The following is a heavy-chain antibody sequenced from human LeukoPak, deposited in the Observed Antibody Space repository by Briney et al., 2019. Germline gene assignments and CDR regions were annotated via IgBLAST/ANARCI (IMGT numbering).Heavy chain of an antibody. CDR2: IRYDGSDK. Sequence: GGSLRLSCAASGFIFINYGMHWVRQAPGKGLEWVAFIRYDGSDKYYADSVKDRFTISRDNSKNTLYLQMNSLRPEDTAVYYCAKDNGRSGSYPRYFDYWGQGTLVTVSS. V-gene: IGHV3-30*02. CDR3: AKDNGRSGSYPRYFDY. D-gene: IGHD1-26*01. J-gene: IGHJ4*02. CDR1: GFIFINYG.